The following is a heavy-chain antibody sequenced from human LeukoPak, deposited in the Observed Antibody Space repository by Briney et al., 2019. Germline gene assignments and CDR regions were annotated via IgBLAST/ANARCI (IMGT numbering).Heavy chain of an antibody. D-gene: IGHD6-6*01. J-gene: IGHJ4*02. Sequence: ASVKVSCKASGYTFTGYYMHWVRQAPGQGLEWMGWINPNSGGTNYAQKFQGRVTMTRDTSISTAYMELSSLRSEDTAVYYCARGQGRKQLAHDYWGQGTLVTVSS. V-gene: IGHV1-2*02. CDR3: ARGQGRKQLAHDY. CDR1: GYTFTGYY. CDR2: INPNSGGT.